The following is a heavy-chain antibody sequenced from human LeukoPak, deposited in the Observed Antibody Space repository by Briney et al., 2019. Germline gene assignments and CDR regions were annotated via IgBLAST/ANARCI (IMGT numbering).Heavy chain of an antibody. CDR1: KFTFSNYW. V-gene: IGHV3-7*01. J-gene: IGHJ4*02. D-gene: IGHD6-19*01. Sequence: GGYLRLSCAASKFTFSNYWMSWVRQVPGKGLERVAHTNQDGSKNYYVDSVKGRFTISRDNAKNSLYLQMNSLRAEDTAVYYCATTVPGHPDDYLEYWGQGTLVTVSP. CDR3: ATTVPGHPDDYLEY. CDR2: TNQDGSKN.